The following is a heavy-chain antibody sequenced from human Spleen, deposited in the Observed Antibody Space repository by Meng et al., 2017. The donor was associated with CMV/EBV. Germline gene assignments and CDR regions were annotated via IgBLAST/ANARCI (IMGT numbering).Heavy chain of an antibody. J-gene: IGHJ6*02. CDR3: ARLPPSSGSRSGYDGMDV. V-gene: IGHV1-18*01. D-gene: IGHD1-26*01. CDR1: GYTFTSYG. Sequence: ATVKVSCKASGYTFTSYGISWVRQAPGQGLEWMGWISAYNGNTNYAQKLQGRVTMTTDTSTSTADMELRSLRSDDTAVYYCARLPPSSGSRSGYDGMDVWGQGTTVTVSS. CDR2: ISAYNGNT.